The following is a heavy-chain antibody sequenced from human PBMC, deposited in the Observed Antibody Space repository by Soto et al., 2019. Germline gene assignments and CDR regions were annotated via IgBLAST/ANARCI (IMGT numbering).Heavy chain of an antibody. CDR1: GFTFSSYW. CDR3: ARIASAGRGWDV. V-gene: IGHV3-7*01. D-gene: IGHD6-13*01. Sequence: EVPLVESGGGLVQPGGSLRLSCAASGFTFSSYWMSWVRQAPVKGLEWVGNIKQDGSEKNYVDFVEGRFTIARDNAENSLYLQMNSLRAEDTAVYYCARIASAGRGWDVWGQGTTVAVSS. CDR2: IKQDGSEK. J-gene: IGHJ6*02.